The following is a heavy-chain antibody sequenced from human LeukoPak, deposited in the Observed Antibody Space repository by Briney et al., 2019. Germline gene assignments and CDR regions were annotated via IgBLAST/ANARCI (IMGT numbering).Heavy chain of an antibody. J-gene: IGHJ4*02. Sequence: PGGSLRLSCAASGFTFSSYGMHWVRQAPGKGLEWVAVISYDGSNKYYADSVKGRFTISRDNSKNTLYLQMNSLRAEDTAVYYCAKDLPLDTAMVLDYWGQGTLVTVSS. CDR2: ISYDGSNK. V-gene: IGHV3-30*18. CDR3: AKDLPLDTAMVLDY. D-gene: IGHD5-18*01. CDR1: GFTFSSYG.